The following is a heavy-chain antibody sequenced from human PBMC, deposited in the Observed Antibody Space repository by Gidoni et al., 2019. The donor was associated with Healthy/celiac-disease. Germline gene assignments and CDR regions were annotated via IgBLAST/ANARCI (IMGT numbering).Heavy chain of an antibody. D-gene: IGHD4-17*01. Sequence: QVQLQQWGAGLLKPSETLSLTCAVYGGSFSGYYWSWIRQPPGKGLEWIGEINHSGSTNYNPSLKSRVTISVDTSKNQFSLKLSSVTAADTAVYYCARGHDYGDYTLDYWGQGTLVIVS. CDR2: INHSGST. J-gene: IGHJ4*02. V-gene: IGHV4-34*01. CDR1: GGSFSGYY. CDR3: ARGHDYGDYTLDY.